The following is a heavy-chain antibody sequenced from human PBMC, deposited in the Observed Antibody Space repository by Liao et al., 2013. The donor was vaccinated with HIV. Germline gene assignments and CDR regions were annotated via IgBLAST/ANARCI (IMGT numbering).Heavy chain of an antibody. Sequence: QLQLQESGPGLVKPSETLSLTCTVSGGSLSSGSYYWGWIRQPPGKGLEWIGSIDYSGRTYYNPSLESRVTISMDTSINQFSLKLNSMTAADTAVYCCVRSGGSTIFGTGCFNYWGRGIPRSASPQ. J-gene: IGHJ4*02. CDR2: IDYSGRT. CDR3: VRSGGSTIFGTGCFNY. CDR1: GGSLSSGSYY. D-gene: IGHD2-8*02. V-gene: IGHV4-39*07.